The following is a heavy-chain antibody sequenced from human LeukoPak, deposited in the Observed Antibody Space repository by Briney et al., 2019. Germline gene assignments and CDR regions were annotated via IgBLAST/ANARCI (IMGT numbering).Heavy chain of an antibody. Sequence: PSQTLSLTCTVSGGPISSGGYYWSWIRQHPGKGLEWIGYIYYSGSTYYNPSLKSRVTISVDTSKNQFSLKLSSVTAADTAVYYCASEKYDSSGYYVDYWGQGTLVTVSS. CDR3: ASEKYDSSGYYVDY. V-gene: IGHV4-31*03. D-gene: IGHD3-22*01. CDR2: IYYSGST. CDR1: GGPISSGGYY. J-gene: IGHJ4*02.